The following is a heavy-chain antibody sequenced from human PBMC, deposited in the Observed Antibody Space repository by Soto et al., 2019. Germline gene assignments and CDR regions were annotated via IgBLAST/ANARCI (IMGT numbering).Heavy chain of an antibody. V-gene: IGHV1-69*13. Sequence: GASVKVSCKASGGTFSSYAISWVRQAPGQGLEWMGGIIPIFGTANYAQKFQGRVTITADESTSTAYMELSSLRSEDTAVYYCARESSDCSSTSCYPRLNTPYMDVWDQGTTVTVSS. CDR3: ARESSDCSSTSCYPRLNTPYMDV. J-gene: IGHJ6*02. CDR2: IIPIFGTA. D-gene: IGHD2-2*01. CDR1: GGTFSSYA.